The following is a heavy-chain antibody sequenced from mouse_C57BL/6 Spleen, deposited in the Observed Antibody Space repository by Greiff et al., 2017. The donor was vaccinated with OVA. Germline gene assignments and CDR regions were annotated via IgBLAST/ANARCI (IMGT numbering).Heavy chain of an antibody. CDR3: ARYWDGYAMDY. J-gene: IGHJ4*01. D-gene: IGHD4-1*01. CDR2: IDPSDSYT. V-gene: IGHV1-50*01. Sequence: QVQLQQPGAELVKPGASVKLSCKASGYTFTSYWMQWVKQRPGQGLEWIGEIDPSDSYTNYNQKFKGKATVTVDTSSSTAYMQLSSLTSEDSAVYYCARYWDGYAMDYWGQGTSVTVSS. CDR1: GYTFTSYW.